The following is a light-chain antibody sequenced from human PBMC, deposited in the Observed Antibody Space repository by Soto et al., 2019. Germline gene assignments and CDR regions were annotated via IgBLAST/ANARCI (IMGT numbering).Light chain of an antibody. CDR2: DAS. Sequence: ELVLTQSPATLSLSPGERTTLSCRASQSVSSYLAWYQQKPGQAPRLLIYDASNSDTGIPARFSGSGSGTDFTRTISSLEPEDFAVYYCQQRSNWPPTLTFGGGTKVEIK. J-gene: IGKJ4*01. CDR3: QQRSNWPPTLT. V-gene: IGKV3-11*01. CDR1: QSVSSY.